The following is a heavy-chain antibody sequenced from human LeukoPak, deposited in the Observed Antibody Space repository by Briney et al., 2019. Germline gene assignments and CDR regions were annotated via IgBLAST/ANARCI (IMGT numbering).Heavy chain of an antibody. CDR1: GGSISSYY. D-gene: IGHD6-13*01. J-gene: IGHJ4*02. CDR3: ARGVYIAAAQYAY. CDR2: IYYSGTT. V-gene: IGHV4-59*01. Sequence: PSETLSLTCTVSGGSISSYYWSWIRQPPGKGLEWIGYIYYSGTTNYNPSLKSRVTISVDTSKNQFSLKLSSVTAADAAVYYCARGVYIAAAQYAYWGQGTLVTVSS.